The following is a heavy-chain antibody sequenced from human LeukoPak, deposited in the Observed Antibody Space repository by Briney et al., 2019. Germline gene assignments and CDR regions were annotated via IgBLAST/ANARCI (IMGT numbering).Heavy chain of an antibody. CDR1: GFTVSSNY. V-gene: IGHV3-66*01. CDR3: AKAPTWGYYMDV. D-gene: IGHD7-27*01. Sequence: GGSLRLSCAASGFTVSSNYMSWVRQAPGKGLEWVSVIYSGGSTYCADSVKGRFTISRDNSKNTLYLQMNSLRAEDTAVYYCAKAPTWGYYMDVWGKGTTVTVSS. CDR2: IYSGGST. J-gene: IGHJ6*03.